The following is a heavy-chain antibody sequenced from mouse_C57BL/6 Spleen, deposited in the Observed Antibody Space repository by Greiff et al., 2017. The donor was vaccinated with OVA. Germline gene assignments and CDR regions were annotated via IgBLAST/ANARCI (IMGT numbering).Heavy chain of an antibody. D-gene: IGHD1-1*01. Sequence: EVKLEESGPGLVKPSQSLSLTCSVTGYSITSGYYWNWIRQFPGNKLEWMGYISYDGSNNYNPSLKNRISITRDTSKNQFFLKLNSVTTEDTATYYCARDTGLLDYWGQGTTLTVSS. V-gene: IGHV3-6*01. CDR1: GYSITSGYY. CDR3: ARDTGLLDY. CDR2: ISYDGSN. J-gene: IGHJ2*01.